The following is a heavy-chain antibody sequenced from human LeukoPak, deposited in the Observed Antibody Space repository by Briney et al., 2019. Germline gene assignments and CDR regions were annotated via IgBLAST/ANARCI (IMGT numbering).Heavy chain of an antibody. V-gene: IGHV4-59*01. Sequence: PSETLSLTCTVSGGSISSYYWSWIRQPPGKGLEWIGYIYYSGSTNYNPSLKGRVTISVDTSKNQFSLKLSSVTAADTAVYYCARSDSSGYYPLDYWGQGTLVTVSS. D-gene: IGHD3-22*01. CDR3: ARSDSSGYYPLDY. CDR1: GGSISSYY. CDR2: IYYSGST. J-gene: IGHJ4*02.